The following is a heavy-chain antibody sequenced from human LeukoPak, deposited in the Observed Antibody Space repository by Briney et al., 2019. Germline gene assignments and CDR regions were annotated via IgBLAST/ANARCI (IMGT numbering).Heavy chain of an antibody. D-gene: IGHD1-26*01. CDR2: IRSKAYGGTT. CDR1: GFTFGDYA. Sequence: GGSLRLSCTASGFTFGDYAMSWVRQAPGKGQEWVGFIRSKAYGGTTEYAASVKGRFTISRDDSKSIAYLQMNSLKTEDTAVYYCTRVVSGSYFIPPDYWGQGTLVTVSS. J-gene: IGHJ4*02. V-gene: IGHV3-49*04. CDR3: TRVVSGSYFIPPDY.